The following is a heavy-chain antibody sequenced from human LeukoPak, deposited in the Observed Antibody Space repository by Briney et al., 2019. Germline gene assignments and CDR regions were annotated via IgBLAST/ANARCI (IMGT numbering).Heavy chain of an antibody. CDR3: ARVIPTGWRQNDF. J-gene: IGHJ4*02. V-gene: IGHV4-4*02. CDR1: DGSITSSRW. CDR2: IHQSGSA. D-gene: IGHD6-19*01. Sequence: SETLSLTCAVSDGSITSSRWWSWVRQSPGKGLEWIWEIHQSGSANYNPSLKSRVNMSIDKSKNQFSLKVNFVTAADTAVYYCARVIPTGWRQNDFWGQGTLVTVSS.